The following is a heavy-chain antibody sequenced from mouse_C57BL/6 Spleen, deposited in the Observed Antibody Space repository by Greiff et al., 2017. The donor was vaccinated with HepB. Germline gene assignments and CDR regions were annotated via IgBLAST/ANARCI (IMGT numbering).Heavy chain of an antibody. CDR3: ARAMTVVATYYAMGY. D-gene: IGHD1-1*01. CDR2: INPSNGGT. J-gene: IGHJ4*01. V-gene: IGHV1-53*01. CDR1: GYTFTSYW. Sequence: QVQLKQPGTELVKPGASVKLSCKASGYTFTSYWMHWVKQRPGQGLEWIGNINPSNGGTNYNEKFKSKATLTIDKSSSTAYMQLSSLTSEDSAVNYWARAMTVVATYYAMGYWGQGTSVTVSS.